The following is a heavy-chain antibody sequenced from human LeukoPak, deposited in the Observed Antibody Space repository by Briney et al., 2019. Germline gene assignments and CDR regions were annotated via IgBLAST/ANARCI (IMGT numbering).Heavy chain of an antibody. D-gene: IGHD6-13*01. CDR1: GYTFTGYF. V-gene: IGHV1-2*02. CDR3: ARADSSNWYWFDP. CDR2: INPNSGGT. J-gene: IGHJ5*02. Sequence: ASVKVSCKASGYTFTGYFIHWLRQAPGQGLEWMGWINPNSGGTNYAQKFQGRVTMTRDTSISTAYMERSSLKSDDTAVYYCARADSSNWYWFDPWGQGTLVTVSS.